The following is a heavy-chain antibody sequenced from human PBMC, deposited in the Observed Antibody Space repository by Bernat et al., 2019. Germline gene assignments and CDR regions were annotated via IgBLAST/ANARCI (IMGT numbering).Heavy chain of an antibody. CDR3: ASGSYSSGWYLDY. D-gene: IGHD6-19*01. CDR2: IWHDGSYK. Sequence: QVQLVESGGGVVQPGRSLRLSCAASGFTFSSYGMHWVRQTAGKGLEWVAVIWHDGSYKYYAESVKGRFTISRDNSKNTLYLEMNSLRAEDTALYYCASGSYSSGWYLDYWGQGTQVTVSS. CDR1: GFTFSSYG. J-gene: IGHJ4*02. V-gene: IGHV3-33*01.